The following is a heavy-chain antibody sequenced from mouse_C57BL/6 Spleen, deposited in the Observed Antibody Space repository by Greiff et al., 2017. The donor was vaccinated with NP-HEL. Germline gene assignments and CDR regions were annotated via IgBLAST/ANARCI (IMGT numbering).Heavy chain of an antibody. Sequence: QVQLKQPGAELVKPGASVKMSCKASGYTFTSYWITWVKQRPGQGLEWIGDIYPGSGSTNYNEKFKSKATLTVDTSSSTAYMQLSSLTSEDSAVYYCARGDGYDEGWFAYWGQGTLVTVSA. CDR2: IYPGSGST. CDR3: ARGDGYDEGWFAY. V-gene: IGHV1-55*01. D-gene: IGHD2-2*01. CDR1: GYTFTSYW. J-gene: IGHJ3*01.